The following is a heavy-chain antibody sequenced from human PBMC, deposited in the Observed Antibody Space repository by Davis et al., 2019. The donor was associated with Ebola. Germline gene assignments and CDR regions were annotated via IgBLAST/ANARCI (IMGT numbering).Heavy chain of an antibody. Sequence: ASVKVSCKASGYTFTGYNMHWVRQAPGQGLEWTGRIISNSGGTNYAQKFQGRVTVTRDTSISTAYMELSSLRSDDTADYYCARGHNYAHEYWGQGTLVTVSS. CDR2: IISNSGGT. D-gene: IGHD4-11*01. V-gene: IGHV1-2*06. CDR1: GYTFTGYN. CDR3: ARGHNYAHEY. J-gene: IGHJ4*02.